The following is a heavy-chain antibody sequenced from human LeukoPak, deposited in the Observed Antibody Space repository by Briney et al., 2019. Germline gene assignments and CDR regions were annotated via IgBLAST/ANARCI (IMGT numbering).Heavy chain of an antibody. CDR3: VRLIAVTGRGDYFDQ. Sequence: KPSETLSLTCTASGASINSHYWSWIRQPPGKGLEWIGYIFYSRSTNYNPSLKSRVTISVETSKNQVSLKLSSLTAADTAVYYCVRLIAVTGRGDYFDQWGQGTLVTVSS. V-gene: IGHV4-59*08. D-gene: IGHD6-19*01. CDR2: IFYSRST. CDR1: GASINSHY. J-gene: IGHJ4*02.